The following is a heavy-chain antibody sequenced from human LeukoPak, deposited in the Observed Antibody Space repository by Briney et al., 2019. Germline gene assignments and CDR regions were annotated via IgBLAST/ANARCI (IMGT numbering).Heavy chain of an antibody. CDR2: IKEDGSQK. J-gene: IGHJ4*02. D-gene: IGHD6-13*01. Sequence: GGSLRLSCAASGFTFSSYWMSWVRQAPGKGLEWVANIKEDGSQKYYVDSVKGRFTISRDNAKNSLYLQMNGLRAEDTALHYCLRDYQGYWGQGTLVTVSS. CDR3: LRDYQGY. V-gene: IGHV3-7*01. CDR1: GFTFSSYW.